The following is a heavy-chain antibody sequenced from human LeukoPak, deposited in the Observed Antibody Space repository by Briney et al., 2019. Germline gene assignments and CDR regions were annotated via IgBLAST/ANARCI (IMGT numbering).Heavy chain of an antibody. Sequence: SETLSLTCTVSGGSIRSYQWSWIRQPPGKGLEWIGYIYHSGSTTYNPSLESRVTMSVDTSKKQFSLRLSSVIAADTAVYYCARGATSIGYWYFDLWGRGTLAAVSS. CDR3: ARGATSIGYWYFDL. J-gene: IGHJ2*01. CDR1: GGSIRSYQ. CDR2: IYHSGST. V-gene: IGHV4-59*01. D-gene: IGHD2-2*01.